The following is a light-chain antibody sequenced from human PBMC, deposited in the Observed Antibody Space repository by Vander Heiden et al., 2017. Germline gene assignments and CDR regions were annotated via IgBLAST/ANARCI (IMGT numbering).Light chain of an antibody. CDR3: QQSYSTPIT. Sequence: DIQMTQSPSSLSASVGDRVTITCRASQSISSFLNWYQQKPGKAPKLLIYAASSLRSGVPSRFRGSGSGTDFTLTISSLQPEDFVIYYCQQSYSTPITFGQGTRLEIK. V-gene: IGKV1-39*01. CDR2: AAS. J-gene: IGKJ5*01. CDR1: QSISSF.